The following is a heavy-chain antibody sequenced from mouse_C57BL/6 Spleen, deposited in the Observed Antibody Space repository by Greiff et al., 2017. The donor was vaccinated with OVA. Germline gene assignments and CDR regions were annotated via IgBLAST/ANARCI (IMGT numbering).Heavy chain of an antibody. J-gene: IGHJ4*01. CDR3: VRDSYYAMDY. CDR2: IRSKSNNYAT. Sequence: EVQLQESGGGLVQPKGSLKLSCAASGFSFNTYAMNWVRQAPGKGLEWVARIRSKSNNYATYYADSVKDRFTISRDDSESMLYLQMNNLKTEDTAMYYCVRDSYYAMDYWGQGTSVTVSS. V-gene: IGHV10-1*01. CDR1: GFSFNTYA.